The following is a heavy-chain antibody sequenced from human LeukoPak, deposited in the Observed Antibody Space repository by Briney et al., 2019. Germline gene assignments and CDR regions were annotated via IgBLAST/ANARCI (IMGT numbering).Heavy chain of an antibody. CDR1: GFTVSSNS. D-gene: IGHD6-19*01. CDR2: IYSDNT. J-gene: IGHJ4*02. CDR3: ASPYSSGWYHTKFDY. V-gene: IGHV3-53*05. Sequence: PGGSLRLSCTVSGFTVSSNSMSWVRQAPGKGLEWVSFIYSDNTHYSDSVKGRFTISRDNSKNTLYLQMNSLRAEDTAVYYCASPYSSGWYHTKFDYWGQGILVTVSS.